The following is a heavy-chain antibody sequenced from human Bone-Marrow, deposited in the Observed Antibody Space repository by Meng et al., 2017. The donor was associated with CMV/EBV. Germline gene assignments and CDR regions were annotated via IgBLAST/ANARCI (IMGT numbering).Heavy chain of an antibody. CDR2: MNPNSGNT. J-gene: IGHJ6*02. CDR1: GYTFTSYD. V-gene: IGHV1-8*01. D-gene: IGHD3-3*01. Sequence: ASVKVSCKASGYTFTSYDINWVRQATGQGLEWMGWMNPNSGNTGYAQKFQGRVTMTTGTSTSTAYMELRSLRSDDTAVYYWARGTYDFWSGYGYYYYYGMDVWGQGTTVTVSS. CDR3: ARGTYDFWSGYGYYYYYGMDV.